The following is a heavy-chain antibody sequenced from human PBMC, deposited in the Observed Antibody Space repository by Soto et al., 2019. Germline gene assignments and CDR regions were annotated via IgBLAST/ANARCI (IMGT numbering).Heavy chain of an antibody. V-gene: IGHV3-23*01. Sequence: EVQLLESGGGLVQPGGSLRLSCAASGFTFSSYAMSWVRQAPGKGLEWVSAISGSGGSTYYADSVKGRFTISGDNSKNTRYLQMNSLRAEDTAVYYCASRISGWYFDYWGQGTLVTVSS. D-gene: IGHD6-19*01. CDR1: GFTFSSYA. J-gene: IGHJ4*02. CDR2: ISGSGGST. CDR3: ASRISGWYFDY.